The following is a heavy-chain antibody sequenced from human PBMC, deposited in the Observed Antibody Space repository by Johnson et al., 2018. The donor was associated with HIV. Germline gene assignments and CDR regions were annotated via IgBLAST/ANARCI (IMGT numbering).Heavy chain of an antibody. CDR2: IGTAGDT. V-gene: IGHV3-13*01. J-gene: IGHJ3*01. Sequence: VQLVESGGGLVQPGGSLRLSCSASGFTFSRYDMHWVRQATGKGLEWVSAIGTAGDTYYPGSVKGRFTISRENAKNSVYLQMSSLRAEDTAMYYCARDGESQQLPLGDAFDVWGQGTMVTVSS. CDR3: ARDGESQQLPLGDAFDV. D-gene: IGHD6-13*01. CDR1: GFTFSRYD.